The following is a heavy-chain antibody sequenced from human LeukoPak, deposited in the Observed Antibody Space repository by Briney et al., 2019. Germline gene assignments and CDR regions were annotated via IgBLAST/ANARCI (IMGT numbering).Heavy chain of an antibody. CDR3: ASRKEYTVSSVYY. D-gene: IGHD5/OR15-5a*01. CDR1: GFAFSNYA. V-gene: IGHV3-23*01. Sequence: GGSLRLSCSASGFAFSNYAMTWVRQAPGKGLEWVAGISGLGDGTYYADSVKGRFTISRDNPKNTVYLQMNSLRADDTAVYYCASRKEYTVSSVYYWGRGILVTVSS. J-gene: IGHJ4*02. CDR2: ISGLGDGT.